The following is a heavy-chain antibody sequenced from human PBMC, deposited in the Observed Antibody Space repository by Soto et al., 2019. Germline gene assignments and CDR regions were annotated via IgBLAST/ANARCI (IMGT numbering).Heavy chain of an antibody. J-gene: IGHJ4*02. Sequence: SVKVSCKASGGTFSSYAISWVRQAPGQGLEWMGGIIPIFGTANYAQKFQGRVTITADESTSTAYMELSSLRSEDTAVYYCARVYDSSGYYYNYFDYWGQGTLVTVSS. CDR3: ARVYDSSGYYYNYFDY. V-gene: IGHV1-69*13. CDR2: IIPIFGTA. CDR1: GGTFSSYA. D-gene: IGHD3-22*01.